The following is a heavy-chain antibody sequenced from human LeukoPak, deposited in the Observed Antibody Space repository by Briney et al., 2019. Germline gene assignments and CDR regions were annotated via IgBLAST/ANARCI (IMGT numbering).Heavy chain of an antibody. CDR3: ARAPIMIFGLNYNYTDV. CDR1: GDSINSNNYY. CDR2: IYYSGTT. J-gene: IGHJ6*03. D-gene: IGHD3/OR15-3a*01. Sequence: SETLSLICTVSGDSINSNNYYWGWIRQSPGRGLEWIGSIYYSGTTYYNPSLKSRVPRSVDTSKNQFSLKLRAVTAADTAVYYCARAPIMIFGLNYNYTDVWGEGTTVIVSS. V-gene: IGHV4-39*07.